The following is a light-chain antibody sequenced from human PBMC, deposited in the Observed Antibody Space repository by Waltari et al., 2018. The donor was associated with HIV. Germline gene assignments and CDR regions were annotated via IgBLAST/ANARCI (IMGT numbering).Light chain of an antibody. V-gene: IGLV1-44*01. CDR1: SSNIVSNT. Sequence: QSVLTQPPSASGTPGQRVSISCSGSSSNIVSNTVNWYQQLPGTAPKLLIYTDNQRPSGVPDRFSGSKSDTSASLAISGLQSEDEADYYCSTWDDGLDGPVFGGGTKLTVL. J-gene: IGLJ3*02. CDR2: TDN. CDR3: STWDDGLDGPV.